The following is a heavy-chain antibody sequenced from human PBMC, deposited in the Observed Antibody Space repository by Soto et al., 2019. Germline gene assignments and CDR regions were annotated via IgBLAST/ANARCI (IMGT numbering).Heavy chain of an antibody. Sequence: EVQLLESGGGLVQPGGSLRSSCAASGFTFSSYAMSWVRQAPGKGLEWVSAISGSGGSTYYADSVKGRFTISRDNSKNTLYLQMNSLRAEDTAVYYCAKTLYYYDSSGYQWGQGTLVTVSS. D-gene: IGHD3-22*01. V-gene: IGHV3-23*01. J-gene: IGHJ4*02. CDR2: ISGSGGST. CDR3: AKTLYYYDSSGYQ. CDR1: GFTFSSYA.